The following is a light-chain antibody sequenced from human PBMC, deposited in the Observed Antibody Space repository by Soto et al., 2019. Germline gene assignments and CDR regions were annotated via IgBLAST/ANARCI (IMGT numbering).Light chain of an antibody. J-gene: IGKJ2*01. CDR1: QSITNY. Sequence: DFQVTQSPSSLSASVGDRVTITCRARQSITNYLNWYQQKPGKAPKLLIYAASILQTGVPSRFSGSGFGTDFTLIISTLQPEDFATYYCQQSYSAPHTFGPGTKVEI. V-gene: IGKV1-39*01. CDR2: AAS. CDR3: QQSYSAPHT.